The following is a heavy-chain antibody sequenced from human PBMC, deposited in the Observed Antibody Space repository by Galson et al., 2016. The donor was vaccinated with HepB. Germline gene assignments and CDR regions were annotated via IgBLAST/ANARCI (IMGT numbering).Heavy chain of an antibody. J-gene: IGHJ6*02. CDR1: GFTFTSSA. CDR2: IVVGSGNT. V-gene: IGHV1-58*01. CDR3: AADTAYCSGGSCYSRPYYYYGMDV. Sequence: SVKVSCKASGFTFTSSAVQWVRQARGQRLEWIGWIVVGSGNTNYAQKFQERVTITRDMSTSTAYMELSSLRSEDTAVYYCAADTAYCSGGSCYSRPYYYYGMDVWGQGTTVTVSS. D-gene: IGHD2-15*01.